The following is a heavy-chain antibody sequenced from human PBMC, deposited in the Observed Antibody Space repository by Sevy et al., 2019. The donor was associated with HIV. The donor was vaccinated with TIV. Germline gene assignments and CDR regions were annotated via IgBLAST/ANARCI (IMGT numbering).Heavy chain of an antibody. CDR2: IKSKTDGGTT. CDR3: TTAAQFTAFDI. CDR1: GFTFSNAW. V-gene: IGHV3-15*01. Sequence: GGSLRLSCAASGFTFSNAWMSWVRQAPGKGLEWVGRIKSKTDGGTTDYAASVKGRFTISRDDSKNTLYLQMNSLKTEDTAVYYCTTAAQFTAFDIWGQGTMVTVSS. J-gene: IGHJ3*02.